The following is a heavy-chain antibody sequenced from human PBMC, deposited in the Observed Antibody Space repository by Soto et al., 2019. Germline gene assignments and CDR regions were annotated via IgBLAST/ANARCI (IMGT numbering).Heavy chain of an antibody. CDR1: GYSFTSYW. Sequence: GESLKISCKGSGYSFTSYWIGWVRQMPGKGLEWMGIIYPGDSDTRYSPSFQGQVTISADKSIGTAYLQWSSLKASDTAMYYCARLGPYGSGSYYPAHYWGQGTLVTVSS. CDR2: IYPGDSDT. V-gene: IGHV5-51*01. D-gene: IGHD3-10*01. J-gene: IGHJ4*02. CDR3: ARLGPYGSGSYYPAHY.